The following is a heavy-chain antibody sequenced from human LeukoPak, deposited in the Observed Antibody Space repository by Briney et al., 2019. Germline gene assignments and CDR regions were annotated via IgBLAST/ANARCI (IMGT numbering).Heavy chain of an antibody. J-gene: IGHJ3*02. CDR2: IYSGGST. D-gene: IGHD3-22*01. V-gene: IGHV3-66*02. Sequence: QPGGSLRLSCAASGFTVSSNYMSWVRQAPGKGLEWVSVIYSGGSTYYADSVKGRFTISRDNSKNTLYLQMNSPRAEDTAVYYCARTYPPDSRDAFDIWGQGTMVTVSS. CDR3: ARTYPPDSRDAFDI. CDR1: GFTVSSNY.